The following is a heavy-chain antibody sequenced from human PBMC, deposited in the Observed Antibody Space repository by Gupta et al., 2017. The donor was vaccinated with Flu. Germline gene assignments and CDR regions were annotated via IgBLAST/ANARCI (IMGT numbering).Heavy chain of an antibody. CDR3: ARAICSGGSCYGRGYNWFDP. CDR2: ISDDGSNK. Sequence: VQLVESGGGVVQPGRSLRLSCAASGFTFSSYAMHWVPQAPGKGLEWVAVISDDGSNKYYADSVKGRFTISRDNSKNTLYLQMNSLRAEDTAVYYCARAICSGGSCYGRGYNWFDPWGQGTLVTVSS. V-gene: IGHV3-30-3*01. D-gene: IGHD2-15*01. CDR1: GFTFSSYA. J-gene: IGHJ5*02.